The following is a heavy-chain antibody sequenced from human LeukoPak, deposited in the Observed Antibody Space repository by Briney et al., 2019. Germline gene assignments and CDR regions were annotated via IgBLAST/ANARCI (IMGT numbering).Heavy chain of an antibody. CDR2: ISFDGSNN. D-gene: IGHD3-22*01. CDR1: GFTFSYYT. V-gene: IGHV3-30-3*01. CDR3: ARDYRGYGSSLISTGTLYFDF. J-gene: IGHJ4*02. Sequence: PGKSLRLSCAASGFTFSYYTMHWVRQAPGKGLEWVAVISFDGSNNYYADSVKGRFTISRDNSKKTLHLQMNSLRAEDTAVYYCARDYRGYGSSLISTGTLYFDFWGQGTLVTVSS.